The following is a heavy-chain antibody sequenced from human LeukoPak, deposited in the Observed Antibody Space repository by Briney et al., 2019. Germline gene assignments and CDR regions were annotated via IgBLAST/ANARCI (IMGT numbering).Heavy chain of an antibody. Sequence: GSLRLSCAASGFTVSSNYMSWVRQAPGKGLEWVSVIYSGGSTHYADSVKGRFTISRDNSKNTLYLQMNSLRAEDTAVYYCAIAAAGTNYYFDYWGQGTLVTVSS. D-gene: IGHD6-13*01. CDR3: AIAAAGTNYYFDY. J-gene: IGHJ4*02. V-gene: IGHV3-66*01. CDR2: IYSGGST. CDR1: GFTVSSNY.